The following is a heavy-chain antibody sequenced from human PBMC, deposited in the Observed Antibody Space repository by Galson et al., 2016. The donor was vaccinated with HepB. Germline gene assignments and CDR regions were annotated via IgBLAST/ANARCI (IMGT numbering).Heavy chain of an antibody. Sequence: SLRLSCAASGFTFSSHWMHWVRQAPGKGLEWVANITQGGGEKYYVDSVRGRFTISRDNAKNSLYLQMTSLRAEDTAVFYCANHRGWGQGTLVTVSS. CDR1: GFTFSSHW. V-gene: IGHV3-7*03. D-gene: IGHD1-14*01. CDR2: ITQGGGEK. CDR3: ANHRG. J-gene: IGHJ4*02.